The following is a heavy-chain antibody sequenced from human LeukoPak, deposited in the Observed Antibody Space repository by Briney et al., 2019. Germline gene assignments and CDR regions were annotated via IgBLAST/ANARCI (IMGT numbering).Heavy chain of an antibody. CDR1: GGSISSSSYY. CDR2: IHYSGST. D-gene: IGHD6-13*01. CDR3: ARDSQAVGTDFDY. Sequence: SETLSLTCTVSGGSISSSSYYWGWIRQPPGKGLEWIGSIHYSGSTNYNPSLKSRVTISVDTSKNQFSLKLSSVTAADTAVYYCARDSQAVGTDFDYWGQGTLVTVSS. V-gene: IGHV4-39*07. J-gene: IGHJ4*02.